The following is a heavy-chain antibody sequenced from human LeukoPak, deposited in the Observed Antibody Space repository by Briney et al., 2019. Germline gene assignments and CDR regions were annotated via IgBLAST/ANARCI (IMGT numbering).Heavy chain of an antibody. CDR1: GYTFTSYY. D-gene: IGHD3-9*01. V-gene: IGHV1-2*02. CDR2: INPNSGGT. J-gene: IGHJ5*02. CDR3: ARDPLRYFDWLLNTNWFDP. Sequence: ASVKVSCKASGYTFTSYYMHWVRQAPGQGLEWMGWINPNSGGTNYAQKFQGRVTMTRDTSISTAYMELSRLRSDDTAVYYCARDPLRYFDWLLNTNWFDPWGQGTLVTVSS.